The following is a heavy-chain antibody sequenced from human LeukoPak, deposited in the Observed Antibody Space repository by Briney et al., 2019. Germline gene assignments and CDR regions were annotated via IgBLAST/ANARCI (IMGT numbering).Heavy chain of an antibody. Sequence: SETLSLTCTVSGGSISSSSYYWGWIRQPPGKGLEWIGSIYYSGSTYYNPSLKSRVTISVDTSKNQFSLKLSSVTAADTAVYYCARVNKQWLVHVRWFDPWGQGTLVTVSS. CDR1: GGSISSSSYY. D-gene: IGHD6-19*01. V-gene: IGHV4-39*07. J-gene: IGHJ5*02. CDR3: ARVNKQWLVHVRWFDP. CDR2: IYYSGST.